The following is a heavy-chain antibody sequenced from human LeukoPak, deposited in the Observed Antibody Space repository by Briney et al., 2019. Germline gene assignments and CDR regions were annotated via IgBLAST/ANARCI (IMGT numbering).Heavy chain of an antibody. Sequence: GSVKVSCKASGYTFTGYYMHWVRQAPGQGLEWMGWINPNSGGTNYAQKFQGRVTMTRDTSISTAYMELSRLRSDDTAVYYCARVIAVAGTGFYYFDYWGQGTLVTVSS. CDR1: GYTFTGYY. D-gene: IGHD6-19*01. V-gene: IGHV1-2*02. J-gene: IGHJ4*02. CDR2: INPNSGGT. CDR3: ARVIAVAGTGFYYFDY.